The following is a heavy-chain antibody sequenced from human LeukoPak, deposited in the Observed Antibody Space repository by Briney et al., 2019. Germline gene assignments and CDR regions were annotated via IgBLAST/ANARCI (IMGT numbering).Heavy chain of an antibody. CDR3: TTAPAAVDY. D-gene: IGHD2-15*01. CDR2: IKSKTDGGTT. V-gene: IGHV3-15*01. J-gene: IGHJ4*02. Sequence: GGAPRLSCAASGFTFSNARMSWVRPAPGEGPEWVGRIKSKTDGGTTDNGAPVKGRFIISRDDSKNTLYLQMNSLKIEDTAVYYCTTAPAAVDYWGQGTLVTVSS. CDR1: GFTFSNAR.